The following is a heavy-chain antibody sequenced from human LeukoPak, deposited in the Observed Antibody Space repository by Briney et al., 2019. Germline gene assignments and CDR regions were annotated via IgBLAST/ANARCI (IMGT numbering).Heavy chain of an antibody. J-gene: IGHJ4*02. Sequence: GGSLRLSCAASGFTFSSYAMSWVRQAPGKGLEWVSAISGSGGSTYYADSVKGRFTISRDNSKNTLYLQMNSLRAEDTAVYYCAKDREASLWFRELLAYFDHWGQGTLVTVSS. CDR1: GFTFSSYA. CDR2: ISGSGGST. CDR3: AKDREASLWFRELLAYFDH. D-gene: IGHD3-10*01. V-gene: IGHV3-23*01.